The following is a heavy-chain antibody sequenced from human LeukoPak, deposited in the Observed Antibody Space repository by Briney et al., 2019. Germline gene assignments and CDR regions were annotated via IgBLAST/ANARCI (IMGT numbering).Heavy chain of an antibody. D-gene: IGHD2-8*02. V-gene: IGHV3-48*01. CDR3: ATYRQVLLPFES. Sequence: GGSLRLSCAASGFPFSSYSMNWVRQAPGKGLEWISYISSSGSTIYYADSVRGRFTISRDNSKSTLSLQMNSLRAEDTAIYYCATYRQVLLPFESWGQGTLVTVSS. CDR1: GFPFSSYS. J-gene: IGHJ4*02. CDR2: ISSSGSTI.